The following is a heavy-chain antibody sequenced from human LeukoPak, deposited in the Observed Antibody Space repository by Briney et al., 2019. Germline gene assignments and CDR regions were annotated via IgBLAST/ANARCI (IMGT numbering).Heavy chain of an antibody. J-gene: IGHJ3*02. Sequence: SETLSLTCTVSGGSISSSSYYWGWIRQPPGKGLEWIGSIYYSGSAYSKPSLKSRVTISVDTSKNQFSLRLSSVTAADTAVYYCAREQLGLNDAFDIWGQGTMVTVSS. D-gene: IGHD1-1*01. CDR1: GGSISSSSYY. CDR2: IYYSGSA. CDR3: AREQLGLNDAFDI. V-gene: IGHV4-39*02.